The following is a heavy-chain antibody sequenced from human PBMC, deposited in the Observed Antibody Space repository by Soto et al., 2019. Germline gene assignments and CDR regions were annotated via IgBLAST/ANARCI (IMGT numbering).Heavy chain of an antibody. CDR1: GDSIRSYF. CDR3: ARGSGGFDY. V-gene: IGHV4-59*01. Sequence: SETLSLTCNVSGDSIRSYFWSWVRQPPGKGLEWIGYIPYSGGPTYNPSLKSRVTISVDTSKNQFSLKLSSVTAADTAVYYCARGSGGFDYWGQGTLVTVSS. D-gene: IGHD3-16*01. J-gene: IGHJ4*02. CDR2: IPYSGGP.